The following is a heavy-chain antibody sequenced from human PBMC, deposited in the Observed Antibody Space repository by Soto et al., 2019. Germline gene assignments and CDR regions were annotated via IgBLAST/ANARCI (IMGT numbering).Heavy chain of an antibody. CDR3: VRLYTSYDFGGVLHL. CDR2: ISWNSRTT. V-gene: IGHV3-9*01. Sequence: EAQLVESGGKLEQPGRSLRLSCAASGFTFDDYGMHWVRQAPGKGLEWVAAISWNSRTTRYVEAMRGRFTISRDNAKNSVHLQLNSLRPEDTALYYCVRLYTSYDFGGVLHLWRPGTRVTVS. J-gene: IGHJ3*01. D-gene: IGHD5-12*01. CDR1: GFTFDDYG.